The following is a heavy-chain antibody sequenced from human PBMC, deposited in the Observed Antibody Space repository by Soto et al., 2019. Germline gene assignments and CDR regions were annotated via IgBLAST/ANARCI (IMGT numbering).Heavy chain of an antibody. CDR1: GYTFLKYY. CDR2: INPTGGST. J-gene: IGHJ4*02. CDR3: ARDNWSLDY. V-gene: IGHV1-46*01. D-gene: IGHD1-20*01. Sequence: ASVKVSCKASGYTFLKYYVHWVRQAPGQGLEWMGIINPTGGSTSYAQKFQGRLTMTRDTSTSTVYMDLSSLRSEDTAVYYCARDNWSLDYWGQGTLVTVSS.